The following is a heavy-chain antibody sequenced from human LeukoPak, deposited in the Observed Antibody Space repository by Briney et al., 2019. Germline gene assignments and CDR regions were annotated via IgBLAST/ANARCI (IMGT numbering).Heavy chain of an antibody. CDR2: ISSSGSTI. J-gene: IGHJ4*02. D-gene: IGHD3-22*01. CDR3: ARDEAYYYDSSGYDY. Sequence: PGGSLRLSYAASGFTFSDYYMSWIRQAPGKGLEWVSYISSSGSTIYYADSVKGRFTISRDSAKNSLYLQMNSLRAEDTAVYYCARDEAYYYDSSGYDYWGQGTLVTVSS. V-gene: IGHV3-11*01. CDR1: GFTFSDYY.